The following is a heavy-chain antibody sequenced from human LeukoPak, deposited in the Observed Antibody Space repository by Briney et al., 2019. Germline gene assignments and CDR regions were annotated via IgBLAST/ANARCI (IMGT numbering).Heavy chain of an antibody. CDR2: ISGSGGST. V-gene: IGHV3-23*01. CDR3: AKVPITFGGVIAGFDY. CDR1: GFTFSSYA. Sequence: GGSLRLSCAASGFTFSSYAMSWVRQAPGKGLESVSAISGSGGSTYYADSVKGRFTISRDNSKNTLYLQMNSLRAEDTAVYYCAKVPITFGGVIAGFDYWGQGTLVTVSS. D-gene: IGHD3-16*02. J-gene: IGHJ4*02.